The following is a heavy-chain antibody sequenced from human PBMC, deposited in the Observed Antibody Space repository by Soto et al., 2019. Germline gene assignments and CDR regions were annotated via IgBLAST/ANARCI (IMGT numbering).Heavy chain of an antibody. CDR2: IYHSGST. Sequence: QLQLQESGSGLVKPSQTLSLTCAVSGGSISSGGYSWSWIRQPPGKGLEWIGYIYHSGSTYYNPSLKSRVTISVDRSKNQFSLKLSSVTAADTAVYYCARVNGDYTFPVRAKEYYFDYWGQGTLVTVSS. V-gene: IGHV4-30-2*01. CDR1: GGSISSGGYS. D-gene: IGHD4-17*01. CDR3: ARVNGDYTFPVRAKEYYFDY. J-gene: IGHJ4*02.